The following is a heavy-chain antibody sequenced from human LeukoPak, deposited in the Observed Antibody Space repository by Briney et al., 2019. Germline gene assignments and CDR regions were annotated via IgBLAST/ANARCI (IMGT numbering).Heavy chain of an antibody. D-gene: IGHD7-27*01. CDR3: AAWGKYNY. J-gene: IGHJ4*02. CDR2: INLGGSAK. CDR1: GFTLSGYW. Sequence: GALRLPCAASGFTLSGYWMNWVRQAPGKGLEWVANINLGGSAKLYVDSVKGRFTISRDNAKNSLDLQMNSLKVEDTAVYYCAAWGKYNYWGQGTLVTVSS. V-gene: IGHV3-7*01.